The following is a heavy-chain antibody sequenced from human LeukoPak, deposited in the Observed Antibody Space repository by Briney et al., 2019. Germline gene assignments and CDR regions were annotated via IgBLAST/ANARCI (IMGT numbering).Heavy chain of an antibody. Sequence: GGSLRLSCAASGFTFSSYWMSWVRQAPGKGLEWAANIKQDGSDKYYVDSVKGRFTISRDNTKNSLYLHMSSLRAEDTAVYYCASSHDSSGNDWGRGTLVTVSS. J-gene: IGHJ4*02. CDR2: IKQDGSDK. CDR1: GFTFSSYW. CDR3: ASSHDSSGND. V-gene: IGHV3-7*01. D-gene: IGHD3-22*01.